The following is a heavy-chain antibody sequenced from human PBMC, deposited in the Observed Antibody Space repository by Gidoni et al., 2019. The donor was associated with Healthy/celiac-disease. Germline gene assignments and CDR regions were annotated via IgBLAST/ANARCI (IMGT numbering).Heavy chain of an antibody. CDR3: AKFSCSSTSCYLSYYYYYMDV. J-gene: IGHJ6*03. CDR2: ISGSGGST. Sequence: EVQLLESGGGLVQPGGSLRLSCAASGFTFSSYAMSWFRQAPGKGLEWVSAISGSGGSTYYADSVKGRFTISRDNSKNTLYLQMNSLRAEDTAVYYCAKFSCSSTSCYLSYYYYYMDVWGKGTTVTVSS. CDR1: GFTFSSYA. V-gene: IGHV3-23*01. D-gene: IGHD2-2*01.